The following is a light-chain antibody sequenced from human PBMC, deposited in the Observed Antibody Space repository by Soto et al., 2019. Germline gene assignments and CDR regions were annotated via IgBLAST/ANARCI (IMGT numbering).Light chain of an antibody. CDR1: QSIGTS. V-gene: IGKV1-39*01. Sequence: DIQMTQSPSSLSASVGYRFTISCRASQSIGTSLNWYQQKPGTAPRLLIYRASSVKSGVPPRFSGSGSGRDFTLTISSLRPEDSATYFCQQSYNSPWTFGQGTTVDIK. CDR3: QQSYNSPWT. CDR2: RAS. J-gene: IGKJ1*01.